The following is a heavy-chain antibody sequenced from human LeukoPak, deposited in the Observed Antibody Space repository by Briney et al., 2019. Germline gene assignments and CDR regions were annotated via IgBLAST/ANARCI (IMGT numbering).Heavy chain of an antibody. Sequence: GGSLRLSCAASGFRFSDYWMTWVRQAPGKGLECVANIKTDGSAKYYPDSVKGRFTISRDNAKNSLYLQMNSLRAEDTAVYYCAREGLSDDSSGYYYWGQGTLVTVSS. J-gene: IGHJ4*02. CDR3: AREGLSDDSSGYYY. CDR2: IKTDGSAK. V-gene: IGHV3-7*01. D-gene: IGHD3-22*01. CDR1: GFRFSDYW.